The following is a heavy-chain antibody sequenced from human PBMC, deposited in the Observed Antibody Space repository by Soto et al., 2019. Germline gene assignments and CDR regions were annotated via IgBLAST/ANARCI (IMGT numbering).Heavy chain of an antibody. CDR1: GFTFTSYP. Sequence: QVQLVQSAPEVKRPGASVKVSCKTSGFTFTSYPFSWVRQAPGQGLEWLAWVHPYEGTTKVAHQFRDRLTLTTDTSAATVFMELASLTSDDTAVYFCARDLRGFCASGNCYGDFDYWGQGTLITVSS. D-gene: IGHD2-2*01. CDR2: VHPYEGTT. J-gene: IGHJ4*02. CDR3: ARDLRGFCASGNCYGDFDY. V-gene: IGHV1-18*04.